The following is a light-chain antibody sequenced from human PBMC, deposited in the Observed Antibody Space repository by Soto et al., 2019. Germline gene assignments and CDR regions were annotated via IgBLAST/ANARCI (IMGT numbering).Light chain of an antibody. V-gene: IGLV2-14*01. Sequence: QSALTQPASVSGSPGQSITISCSGTSRDIGAYNLVSWYQQPPGKAPKLLIYEVRNRPSGISYRFSGSKSGNTASLTISGLQAEDEADYYCSSYTSSSTSYVFGTGTKVTVL. CDR3: SSYTSSSTSYV. J-gene: IGLJ1*01. CDR2: EVR. CDR1: SRDIGAYNL.